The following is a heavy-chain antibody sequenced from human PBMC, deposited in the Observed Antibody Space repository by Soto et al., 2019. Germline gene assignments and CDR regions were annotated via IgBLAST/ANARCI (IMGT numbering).Heavy chain of an antibody. CDR1: GLTCSSYA. J-gene: IGHJ5*02. CDR2: ITDGGDT. V-gene: IGHV3-23*01. D-gene: IGHD2-21*01. Sequence: GGSLRLSCAASGLTCSSYAMSWVRQAPGKGLEWVSVITDGGDTYYGDSVKGRFTMSRDIAKNTLYLQMNNLRPEDTAVYYCAKTSKLWREFDPWGQGTLLTVSS. CDR3: AKTSKLWREFDP.